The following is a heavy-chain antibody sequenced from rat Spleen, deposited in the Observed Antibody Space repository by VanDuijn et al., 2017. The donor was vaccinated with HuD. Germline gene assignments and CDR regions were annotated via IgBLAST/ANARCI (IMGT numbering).Heavy chain of an antibody. CDR2: ISTGGGNT. D-gene: IGHD1-12*02. CDR1: GFTFSNYY. V-gene: IGHV5-25*01. J-gene: IGHJ2*01. Sequence: EVQLVESGGGLVQPGRSMKLSCAASGFTFSNYYMAWVRQAPTKGLEWVASISTGGGNTYYRDSVKGRFTISRDNAKSTLYLQMDSLRSEDTATYYCARGPIYYYDGSYYPCWGQGVMVTVSS. CDR3: ARGPIYYYDGSYYPC.